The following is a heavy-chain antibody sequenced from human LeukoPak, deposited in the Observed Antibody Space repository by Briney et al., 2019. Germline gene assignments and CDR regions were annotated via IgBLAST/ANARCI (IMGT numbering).Heavy chain of an antibody. CDR1: GGSKSSGDYY. Sequence: SQTLSLTCTVSGGSKSSGDYYWSWIRQPPGTGLEWIAYMYYSGSTYYNPSLKSRVTMSADTSKNQLSLKLSSVTAADTAVYYCARPYYYDSRIDPWGQGILVTVSS. V-gene: IGHV4-30-4*01. CDR3: ARPYYYDSRIDP. CDR2: MYYSGST. J-gene: IGHJ5*02. D-gene: IGHD3-22*01.